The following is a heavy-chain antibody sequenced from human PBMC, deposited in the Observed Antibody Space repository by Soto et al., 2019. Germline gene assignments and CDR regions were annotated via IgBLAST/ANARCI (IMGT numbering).Heavy chain of an antibody. CDR3: ARHIAVAGTRGFDY. CDR2: IYHSGAI. D-gene: IGHD6-19*01. J-gene: IGHJ4*02. CDR1: GGSISSSNW. V-gene: IGHV4-4*02. Sequence: QVQLQESGPGLVKPSGTLSLTCAVSGGSISSSNWWRWVRQPPGKGLGWIGEIYHSGAINYNPSLKSRVTVSMAKSRNQISLGLNSVTAADSAIYYCARHIAVAGTRGFDYWGQGTLVIVSS.